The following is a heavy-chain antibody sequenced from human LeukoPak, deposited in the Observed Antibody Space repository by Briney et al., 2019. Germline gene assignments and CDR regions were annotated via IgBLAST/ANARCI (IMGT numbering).Heavy chain of an antibody. D-gene: IGHD2-15*01. J-gene: IGHJ6*03. CDR1: GFTFSSYG. Sequence: GGSLRLSCAASGFTFSSYGMHWVRQAPGKGLEWVAFIRYDGSNKYYADSVKGRFTISRDNAKNSLFLQMNSLRAEDTAVYYCARVLRYCSGGNCYSGGLGCMDVWGKGTTVTISS. V-gene: IGHV3-30*02. CDR3: ARVLRYCSGGNCYSGGLGCMDV. CDR2: IRYDGSNK.